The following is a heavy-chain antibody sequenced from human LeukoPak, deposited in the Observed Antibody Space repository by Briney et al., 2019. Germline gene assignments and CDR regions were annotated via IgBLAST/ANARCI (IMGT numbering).Heavy chain of an antibody. CDR3: ARGDFLTYRGLLGPPRYNWFDP. CDR2: MNHNSGNT. Sequence: ASVKVSCKASGYIFSDYDINWVRQATGQGLEWMGWMNHNSGNTGYAQKFQGRVTMTRNTPISTAYTELSSLRSEDTAVYYCARGDFLTYRGLLGPPRYNWFDPWGQGTLVTVSS. CDR1: GYIFSDYD. J-gene: IGHJ5*02. D-gene: IGHD3-10*01. V-gene: IGHV1-8*02.